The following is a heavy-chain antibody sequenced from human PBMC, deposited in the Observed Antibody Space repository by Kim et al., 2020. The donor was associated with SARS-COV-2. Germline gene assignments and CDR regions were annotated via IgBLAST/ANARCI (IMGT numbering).Heavy chain of an antibody. CDR1: GFTFSDHY. J-gene: IGHJ4*02. V-gene: IGHV3-11*06. CDR3: VRDAPGSFSTWYDY. CDR2: INSSSSHT. Sequence: GGSLRLSCAASGFTFSDHYMSWIRQAPGKGLEWVSYINSSSSHTIYADSVKGRFTISRDNAKNSLYLQMNSLRAEDTAVYYCVRDAPGSFSTWYDYWGQGTLVTVSS. D-gene: IGHD6-13*01.